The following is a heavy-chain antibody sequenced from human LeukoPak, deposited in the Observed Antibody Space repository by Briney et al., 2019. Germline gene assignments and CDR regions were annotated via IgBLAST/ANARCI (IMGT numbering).Heavy chain of an antibody. CDR3: ASWSRRSDAFDI. CDR2: IIPMSGIP. D-gene: IGHD1-1*01. CDR1: GGTFTSYP. V-gene: IGHV1-69*10. J-gene: IGHJ3*02. Sequence: SVKVSCKSSGGTFTSYPITGVRQAPGQGLEWMGRIIPMSGIPNYAQKFQDRLTIIADQSTTTVYMKLRSLRSEETAVYYCASWSRRSDAFDIWGQGTMVTVSS.